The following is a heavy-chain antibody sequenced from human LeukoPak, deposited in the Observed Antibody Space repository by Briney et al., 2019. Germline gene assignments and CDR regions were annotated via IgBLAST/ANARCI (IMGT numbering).Heavy chain of an antibody. CDR2: MYNSGST. D-gene: IGHD3-22*01. CDR1: GGSISSYH. V-gene: IGHV4-4*08. J-gene: IGHJ4*02. CDR3: ARLGYGTMID. Sequence: SETLSLTCTVSGGSISSYHWSWFRQAPGKGLEWIGYMYNSGSTNFNPSLKSRVTISVDTSKNQFSLKLSSVTAADTAVYYCARLGYGTMIDWGQGTLVTVSS.